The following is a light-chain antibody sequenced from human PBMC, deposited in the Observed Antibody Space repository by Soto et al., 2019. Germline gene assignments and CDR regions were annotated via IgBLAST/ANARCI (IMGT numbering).Light chain of an antibody. Sequence: DIQMTQSPSTLSAAVGDRVTIPCRASQSISSWLAWYQQKPGKAPKLLFYDSSSLESGVPSRFSCSGSGTEFTLAISRLQPDYFAADYCQQYNSYPWTFCQGTKVEI. V-gene: IGKV1-5*01. J-gene: IGKJ1*01. CDR2: DSS. CDR3: QQYNSYPWT. CDR1: QSISSW.